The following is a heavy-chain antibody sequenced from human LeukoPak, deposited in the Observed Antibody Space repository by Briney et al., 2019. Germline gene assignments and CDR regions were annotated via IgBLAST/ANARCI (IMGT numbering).Heavy chain of an antibody. V-gene: IGHV3-11*01. CDR3: ARAGSYYDSSGYQQEYYFDY. J-gene: IGHJ4*02. CDR2: ISSSGSTI. Sequence: GGSLRLSCAASGFTFSDYYMSWIRQAPGKGLEWVSYISSSGSTIYYADSVKGRFTISRDNAKNSLYLQMNSLRAEDTAVYYCARAGSYYDSSGYQQEYYFDYWGQGTLVTVSS. D-gene: IGHD3-22*01. CDR1: GFTFSDYY.